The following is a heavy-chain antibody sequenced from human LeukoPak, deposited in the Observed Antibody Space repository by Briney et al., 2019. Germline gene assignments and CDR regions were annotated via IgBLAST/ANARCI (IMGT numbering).Heavy chain of an antibody. Sequence: PGGPLRLSCAASGFTFSSYAMHWVRQASGKGLEWVAVISYDGSNRYYADSVKGRFTISRDNSKNTLFLQVNSLRPEDTAVYHCAKDRRTESYHEGELDYWGQGTLVTGSS. CDR3: AKDRRTESYHEGELDY. V-gene: IGHV3-30-3*01. CDR2: ISYDGSNR. J-gene: IGHJ4*02. CDR1: GFTFSSYA. D-gene: IGHD3-16*01.